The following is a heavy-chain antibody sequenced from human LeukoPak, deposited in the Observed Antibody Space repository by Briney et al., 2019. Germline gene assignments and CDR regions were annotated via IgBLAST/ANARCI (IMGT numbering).Heavy chain of an antibody. CDR2: IYYSGST. V-gene: IGHV4-30-4*01. J-gene: IGHJ4*02. CDR1: GGSISSGDYY. Sequence: SETLSLTCTVSGGSISSGDYYWSWIRQPPGKGLEWIGYIYYSGSTYYNPSLKSRVTISVDTSKNQFSLKLSSVTAADTAVYYCATQAAGGPLHYWGQGTLVTVSS. D-gene: IGHD2-15*01. CDR3: ATQAAGGPLHY.